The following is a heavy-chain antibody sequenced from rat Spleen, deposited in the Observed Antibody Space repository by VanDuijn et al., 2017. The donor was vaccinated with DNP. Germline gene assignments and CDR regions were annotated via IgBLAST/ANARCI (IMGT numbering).Heavy chain of an antibody. J-gene: IGHJ2*01. CDR3: ARWKIGPHYFDY. CDR1: GYSITSDY. Sequence: EVQLQESGPGLVKPSQSLSLTCSVTGYSITSDYWGWIRKFPGNKMEWIGHISYSGRTTYNPSLKSRISITRDTSKNQFFLQLNSVRPEDTATYYCARWKIGPHYFDYWGQGVMVTVSS. CDR2: ISYSGRT. D-gene: IGHD1-5*01. V-gene: IGHV3-1*01.